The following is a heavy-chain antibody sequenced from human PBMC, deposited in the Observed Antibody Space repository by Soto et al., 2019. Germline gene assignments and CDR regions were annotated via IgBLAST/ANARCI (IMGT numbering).Heavy chain of an antibody. CDR3: TTDFADRLSRYCSGGSCYSSFHGMDV. D-gene: IGHD2-15*01. CDR1: GFTFSNAW. CDR2: IKSKTDGGTT. V-gene: IGHV3-15*07. Sequence: GGSLRLSCAASGFTFSNAWMNWVRQAPGKGLEWVGRIKSKTDGGTTDYAAPVKGRFTISRDDSKNTLYLQMNSLKTEDTAVYYCTTDFADRLSRYCSGGSCYSSFHGMDVWGQGTTVTVSS. J-gene: IGHJ6*02.